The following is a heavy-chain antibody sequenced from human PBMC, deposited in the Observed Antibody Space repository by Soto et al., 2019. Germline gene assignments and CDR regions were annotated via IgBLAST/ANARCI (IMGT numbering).Heavy chain of an antibody. Sequence: PSETLSLTCPVSGGSISSSSNHWGRIRQPPGKGLEWIGNIYYSENTYYNPSLKSRVTISVDTSKNQFSLRLTSVTAADTAVYYCATHPPYGPLDHWGQGTLVTVSS. CDR3: ATHPPYGPLDH. V-gene: IGHV4-39*01. D-gene: IGHD4-17*01. CDR1: GGSISSSSNH. CDR2: IYYSENT. J-gene: IGHJ4*02.